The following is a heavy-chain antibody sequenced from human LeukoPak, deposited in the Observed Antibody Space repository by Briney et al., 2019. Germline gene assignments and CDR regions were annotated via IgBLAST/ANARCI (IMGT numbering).Heavy chain of an antibody. CDR1: GFTFSSYG. V-gene: IGHV3-33*01. CDR2: IWYGGSNK. Sequence: QPGRSLRLSCAASGFTFSSYGMHWVRQAPGKGLEWVAVIWYGGSNKYYADSVKGRFTISRDNSKNTLYLQMNSLRAEDTAVYYCARVVAPWDPFDYWGQGTLVTVSS. J-gene: IGHJ4*02. D-gene: IGHD1-26*01. CDR3: ARVVAPWDPFDY.